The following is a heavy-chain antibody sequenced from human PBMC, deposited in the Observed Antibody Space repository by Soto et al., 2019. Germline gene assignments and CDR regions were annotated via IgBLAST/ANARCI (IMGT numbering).Heavy chain of an antibody. Sequence: GGSLRLSCVVSGFTFRNYWMHWVRQAPGKGLMWVSRISNDGTSIDYVDYVKGRFTVSRDNAKNTLYLQMNGLRDDDTAIYYCYCGLWGLEDYWGRGALVTVSS. CDR3: YCGLWGLEDY. CDR2: ISNDGTSI. D-gene: IGHD2-21*01. J-gene: IGHJ4*02. CDR1: GFTFRNYW. V-gene: IGHV3-74*01.